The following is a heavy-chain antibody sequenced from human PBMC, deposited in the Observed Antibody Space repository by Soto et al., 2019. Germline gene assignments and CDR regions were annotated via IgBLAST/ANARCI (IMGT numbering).Heavy chain of an antibody. D-gene: IGHD6-6*01. CDR1: GDSVSSNSAA. Sequence: PSQDPPLTCAISGDSVSSNSAAWNWIRQSPSRGLEWLGRTYYRSKWYNDYAVSVKSRITINPDTSKNQFSLQLNSVTPEDTAVYYCARLTHGGRRIAAHRYYYYMDVWGKGTTVTVSS. J-gene: IGHJ6*03. CDR3: ARLTHGGRRIAAHRYYYYMDV. CDR2: TYYRSKWYN. V-gene: IGHV6-1*01.